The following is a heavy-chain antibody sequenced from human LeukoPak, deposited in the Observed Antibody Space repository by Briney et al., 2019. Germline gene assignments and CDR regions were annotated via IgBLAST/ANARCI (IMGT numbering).Heavy chain of an antibody. J-gene: IGHJ4*02. CDR3: ARRPRITGTDY. CDR1: GFTFSSYA. D-gene: IGHD3-3*01. V-gene: IGHV3-30-3*01. Sequence: AGSLRLSCAASGFTFSSYAMHWVRQAPGKGLDWEAVISYDGSNKYYADSVKGRFTISRDNSKNTLYLQMNSLRAEDTAVYYCARRPRITGTDYWGQGTLVTVSS. CDR2: ISYDGSNK.